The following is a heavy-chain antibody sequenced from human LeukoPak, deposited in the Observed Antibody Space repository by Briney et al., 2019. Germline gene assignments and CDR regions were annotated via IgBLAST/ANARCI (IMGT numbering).Heavy chain of an antibody. Sequence: SQTLSLTRGISGDSVSSYDATWNWVRQSPSRGLEWLGRTYYRSKWGNDYAVSVKSRITINPDTSKNQFSLHLNSVTPEDTAVYYRARVSSRAFDVWGQGTMVTVSP. D-gene: IGHD6-6*01. J-gene: IGHJ3*01. CDR3: ARVSSRAFDV. CDR2: TYYRSKWGN. V-gene: IGHV6-1*01. CDR1: GDSVSSYDAT.